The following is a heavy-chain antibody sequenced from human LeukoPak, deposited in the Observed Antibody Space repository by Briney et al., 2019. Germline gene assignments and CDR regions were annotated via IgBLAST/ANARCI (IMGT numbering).Heavy chain of an antibody. CDR3: ARDSPVVPAAMSGWNSRWFDP. CDR2: IYTSGST. J-gene: IGHJ5*02. D-gene: IGHD2-2*01. Sequence: PSETLSLTCTVSGGSISSYYWSWIRQPAGKGLEWIGRIYTSGSTNYNPSLKSRVTMSVDTSKNQFSLKLSSVTAADTAVYYCARDSPVVPAAMSGWNSRWFDPWGQGTLVTVSS. CDR1: GGSISSYY. V-gene: IGHV4-4*07.